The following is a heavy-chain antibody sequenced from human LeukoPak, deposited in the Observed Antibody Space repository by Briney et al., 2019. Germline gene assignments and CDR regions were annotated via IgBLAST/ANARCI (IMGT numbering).Heavy chain of an antibody. CDR3: ARHVSSGWSQVDY. J-gene: IGHJ4*02. V-gene: IGHV5-51*01. CDR1: GYSFTSYW. Sequence: GESLKLSCKGSGYSFTSYWIGWVRQMPGKGLEWMGIIYPGDSNSRYSPSFQGQVTISADKSISTAYLQWSSLKASDTAMYYCARHVSSGWSQVDYWGQGTLVTVSS. D-gene: IGHD6-19*01. CDR2: IYPGDSNS.